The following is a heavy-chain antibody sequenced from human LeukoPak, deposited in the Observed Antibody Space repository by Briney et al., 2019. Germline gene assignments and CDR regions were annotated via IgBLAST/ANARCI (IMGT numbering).Heavy chain of an antibody. D-gene: IGHD4-17*01. Sequence: SETLSLTCTVSGGSISSSSYYWGWIRQPPGKGLEWIGEINHSGSTNYNPSLKSRVTMSVDTSKNQFSLKLSSVTAADTAVYYCARDQIPTRGIRLRSWAFDIWGQGTMVTVSS. CDR1: GGSISSSSYY. V-gene: IGHV4-39*07. J-gene: IGHJ3*02. CDR2: INHSGST. CDR3: ARDQIPTRGIRLRSWAFDI.